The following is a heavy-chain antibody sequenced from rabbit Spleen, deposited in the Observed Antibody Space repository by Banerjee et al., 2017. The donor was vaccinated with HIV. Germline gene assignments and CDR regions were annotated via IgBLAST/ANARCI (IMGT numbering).Heavy chain of an antibody. Sequence: QEQLVESGGGLVQPGGSLKLSCKASGFDFSNYGVSWVRQAPGKGLEWIACIYAGSSGNTYSAIWAKGRFTISKTSSTTVTLQMTSLTAADTATYFCARDAGTSFSTYGMDLWGQGTLVVTVS. CDR1: GFDFSNYG. D-gene: IGHD8-1*01. V-gene: IGHV1S45*01. CDR3: ARDAGTSFSTYGMDL. CDR2: IYAGSSGNT. J-gene: IGHJ6*01.